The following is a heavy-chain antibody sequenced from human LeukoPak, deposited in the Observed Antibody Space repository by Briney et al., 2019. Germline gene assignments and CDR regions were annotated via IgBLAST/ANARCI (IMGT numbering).Heavy chain of an antibody. CDR2: ISSSGSTI. V-gene: IGHV3-48*03. Sequence: GGSLRLSCAASGFTFSIYEMNWVRQAPGKGLEWVSYISSSGSTIYYADSVKGRFTISRDNAKNSLYLQMNSLRAEDTAVYYCARGYSGYVYYYYYYMDVWGKGTTVTVSS. CDR3: ARGYSGYVYYYYYYMDV. D-gene: IGHD5-12*01. CDR1: GFTFSIYE. J-gene: IGHJ6*03.